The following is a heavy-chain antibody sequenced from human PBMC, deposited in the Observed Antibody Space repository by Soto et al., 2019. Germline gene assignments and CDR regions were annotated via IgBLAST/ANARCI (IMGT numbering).Heavy chain of an antibody. V-gene: IGHV4-34*01. CDR1: GGSFSGYY. CDR3: ARGADCSGGSCYLDYCDY. CDR2: INHSGST. D-gene: IGHD2-15*01. J-gene: IGHJ4*02. Sequence: SETLALTCDVYGGSFSGYYWTWIRQPPGTGLEWIGEINHSGSTNYNPSLKSLVTISVDTSKNQFSLKLSSVTAADTAVYYCARGADCSGGSCYLDYCDYWGQGTLVTVSS.